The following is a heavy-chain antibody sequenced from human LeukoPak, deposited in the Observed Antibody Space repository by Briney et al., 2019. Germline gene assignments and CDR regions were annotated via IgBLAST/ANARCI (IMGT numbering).Heavy chain of an antibody. D-gene: IGHD3-9*01. CDR1: GFTFSSYG. Sequence: GGSLRLSCAASGFTFSSYGMHWVRQAPGKGLEWVAVISYDGSNKYYADSVKGRFTISRDNSKNTLYLQMNSLRAEDTAVYYCAKDPDDIPLWGQGTLVTVSS. CDR3: AKDPDDIPL. CDR2: ISYDGSNK. V-gene: IGHV3-30*18. J-gene: IGHJ4*02.